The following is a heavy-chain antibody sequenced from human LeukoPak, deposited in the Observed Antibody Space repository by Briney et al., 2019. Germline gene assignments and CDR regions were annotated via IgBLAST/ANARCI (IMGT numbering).Heavy chain of an antibody. J-gene: IGHJ4*02. CDR2: IYYSGST. V-gene: IGHV4-31*03. D-gene: IGHD3-3*01. CDR1: GGSISSGGYY. Sequence: SETLSLTCTVSGGSISSGGYYWSWIRQHPGKGLEWIGYIYYSGSTYYNPSLKSRVTISVDTSKNQFSLKLSSVTAADMAVYYCARMDDFWSGYYRWGQGTLVTVSS. CDR3: ARMDDFWSGYYR.